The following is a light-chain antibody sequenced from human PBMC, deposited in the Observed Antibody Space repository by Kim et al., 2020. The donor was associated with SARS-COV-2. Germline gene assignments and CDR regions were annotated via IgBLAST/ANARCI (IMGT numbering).Light chain of an antibody. Sequence: PASVGDTVTITCRASQSVQNWLAWYQQKPGQVPRLLIEKAFNLQYGVPARFSGSSSGTEFTLTITTLQPDDFATYYCQQYHTHSTFGQGTKVEVK. J-gene: IGKJ1*01. CDR3: QQYHTHST. V-gene: IGKV1-5*03. CDR1: QSVQNW. CDR2: KAF.